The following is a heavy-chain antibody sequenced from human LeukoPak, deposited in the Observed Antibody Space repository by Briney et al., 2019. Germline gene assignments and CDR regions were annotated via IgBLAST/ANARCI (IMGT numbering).Heavy chain of an antibody. V-gene: IGHV3-53*01. J-gene: IGHJ4*02. Sequence: PGGSLRLSCAASGSTVSSNYMSWVRQAPGKGLEWVSVIYSGGSTYYADSVKGRFTISRDNSKNTLYLQMNSLRAEDTAVNYCAKDRGYYVDTGTINFWGQGTLVTVSS. CDR2: IYSGGST. D-gene: IGHD2-15*01. CDR3: AKDRGYYVDTGTINF. CDR1: GSTVSSNY.